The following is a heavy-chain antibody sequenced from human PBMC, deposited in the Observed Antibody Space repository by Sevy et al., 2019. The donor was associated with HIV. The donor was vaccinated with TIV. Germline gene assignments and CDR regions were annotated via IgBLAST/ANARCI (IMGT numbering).Heavy chain of an antibody. CDR2: ISYDGSNK. D-gene: IGHD2-8*01. CDR1: GFTFSSYA. J-gene: IGHJ3*02. Sequence: GGSLRLSCAASGFTFSSYAMHWVRQAPGMGLEWVAVISYDGSNKYYADSVKGRFTISRDNSKNTLYLQMNSLRAEDTAVYYCAREGSYGAFDIWGQRTMVTVSS. V-gene: IGHV3-30-3*01. CDR3: AREGSYGAFDI.